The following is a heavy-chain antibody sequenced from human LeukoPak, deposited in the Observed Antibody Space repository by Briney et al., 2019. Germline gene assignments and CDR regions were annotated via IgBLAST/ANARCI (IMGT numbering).Heavy chain of an antibody. J-gene: IGHJ5*02. CDR1: GYSISSGYY. D-gene: IGHD6-13*01. V-gene: IGHV4-38-2*02. CDR3: ARSGYSSSYDNNWFDP. CDR2: IYHSGST. Sequence: NPSETLSLTCTVSGYSISSGYYWGWIRQPPGKGLEWIGSIYHSGSTYYNPSLKSRVTISVDTSKNQFSLKLSSVTAADTAVYYCARSGYSSSYDNNWFDPWGQGTLVTVSS.